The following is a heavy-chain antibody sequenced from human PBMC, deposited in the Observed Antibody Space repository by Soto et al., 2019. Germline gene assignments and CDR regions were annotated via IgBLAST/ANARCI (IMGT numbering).Heavy chain of an antibody. J-gene: IGHJ3*01. Sequence: EVQLVESGGGLVRPGGSLRLSCAASGFTFSYYWMHWVRQAPGKGLVWVSRIHSDGSSTTYADFVKVRFIISRDNDRNTVDLQMNSVRVEDTAVYYCARGDRGAFDLWGQGTVVTVSS. CDR3: ARGDRGAFDL. V-gene: IGHV3-74*01. CDR2: IHSDGSST. CDR1: GFTFSYYW. D-gene: IGHD1-26*01.